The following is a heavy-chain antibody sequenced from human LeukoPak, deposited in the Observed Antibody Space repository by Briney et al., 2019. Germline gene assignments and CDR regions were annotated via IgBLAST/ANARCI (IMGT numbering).Heavy chain of an antibody. CDR1: GFTFRTNW. J-gene: IGHJ5*01. D-gene: IGHD6-19*01. V-gene: IGHV3-7*01. CDR3: ATAVSVAGDS. Sequence: QPGGSLRVSCAASGFTFRTNWMSWFRQAPGKGLEWVAHIKPDGSETYYVDSVKGRFTISRDNAKTSLYLQMNSLRVEDTAVYYCATAVSVAGDSWGQGTQVTVSS. CDR2: IKPDGSET.